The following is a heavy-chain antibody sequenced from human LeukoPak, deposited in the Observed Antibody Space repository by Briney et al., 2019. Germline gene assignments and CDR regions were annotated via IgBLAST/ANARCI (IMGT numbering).Heavy chain of an antibody. CDR2: IGIDSGNT. CDR3: ARDYKYAFDN. V-gene: IGHV3-48*01. D-gene: IGHD5-24*01. CDR1: GFTFSDYS. Sequence: GGSLGLSCAASGFTFSDYSMNWVRQAPGKGLEWISYIGIDSGNTNYADSVKGRFTISGDKAKNSLYLQMNSLRVEDTAVYYCARDYKYAFDNWGQGTLVTVSA. J-gene: IGHJ4*02.